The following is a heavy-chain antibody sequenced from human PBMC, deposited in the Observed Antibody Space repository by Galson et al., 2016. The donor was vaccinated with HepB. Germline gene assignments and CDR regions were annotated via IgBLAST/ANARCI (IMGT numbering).Heavy chain of an antibody. CDR1: GASITNTNYY. CDR3: ARLPYGCNWSPLYYFDY. CDR2: IYYSGYT. V-gene: IGHV4-39*01. J-gene: IGHJ4*02. D-gene: IGHD5-24*01. Sequence: ETLSLTYSVSGASITNTNYYWGWIRQPPGKGLEWIGNIYYSGYTKHNPSPKSRATISVDTSKSQFSLNLSSVTPADTAVYYCARLPYGCNWSPLYYFDYWGQGSLVTVSS.